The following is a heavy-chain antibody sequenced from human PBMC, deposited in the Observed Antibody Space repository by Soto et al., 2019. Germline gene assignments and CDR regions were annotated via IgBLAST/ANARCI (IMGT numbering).Heavy chain of an antibody. CDR1: GFSLSSSGMC. CDR3: AHRLDIFGPIKGDYFDY. J-gene: IGHJ4*02. Sequence: QITLKESGPTLVKLTQPLTLTFTFSGFSLSSSGMCVCWIRQPPGKALEWLALLYLNDDKRYSPSLKSRHTITKDTTKHQVFLTMTNMDPVDTATYYCAHRLDIFGPIKGDYFDYWGQGTLVTV. CDR2: LYLNDDK. D-gene: IGHD3-3*01. V-gene: IGHV2-5*01.